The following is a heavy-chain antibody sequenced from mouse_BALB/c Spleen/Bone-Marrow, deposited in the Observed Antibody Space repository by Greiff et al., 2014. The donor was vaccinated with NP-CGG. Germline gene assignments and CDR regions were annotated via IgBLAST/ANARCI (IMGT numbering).Heavy chain of an antibody. CDR2: ITGGGTT. CDR1: GISVSSYT. J-gene: IGHJ4*01. V-gene: IGHV5-6-5*01. Sequence: LKESGGGLVKPGESLKFSCAASGISVSSYTMSWVRQTPEKRLEWVASITGGGTTYYSDRVKGRFTISGDNARNILYMQVSSLRSEDTAIYYCARHYGYVDAMDYWGQGTSVTVSS. D-gene: IGHD1-2*01. CDR3: ARHYGYVDAMDY.